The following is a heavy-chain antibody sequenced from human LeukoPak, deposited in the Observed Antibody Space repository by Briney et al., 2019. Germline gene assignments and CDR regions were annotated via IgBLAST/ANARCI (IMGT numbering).Heavy chain of an antibody. CDR2: IVQDGSQK. Sequence: GGSLRLSCAVSGFTFSRHWMSWVRQAPGKGLEWVANIVQDGSQKYYVDSVKGRFTISRDNGKNSLYLQMNSLRAEDTAVYYCARNEKWGRDLWGQGTLVTVSS. J-gene: IGHJ4*02. CDR1: GFTFSRHW. V-gene: IGHV3-7*03. CDR3: ARNEKWGRDL. D-gene: IGHD1-26*01.